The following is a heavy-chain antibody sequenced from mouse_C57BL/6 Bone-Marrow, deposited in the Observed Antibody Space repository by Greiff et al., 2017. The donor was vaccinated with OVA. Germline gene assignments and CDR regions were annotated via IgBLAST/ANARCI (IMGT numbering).Heavy chain of an antibody. CDR3: ARGLVLRSYFDY. CDR2: IYPRSGNT. Sequence: VQLQQSGAELARPGASVKLSCKASGYTFTSYGISWVKQRTGQGLEWIGEIYPRSGNTYYNEKFKGKATLTADKSSSPAYMELRSLTSEDSEVYFCARGLVLRSYFDYWGQGTTLTVSS. D-gene: IGHD1-1*01. CDR1: GYTFTSYG. V-gene: IGHV1-81*01. J-gene: IGHJ2*01.